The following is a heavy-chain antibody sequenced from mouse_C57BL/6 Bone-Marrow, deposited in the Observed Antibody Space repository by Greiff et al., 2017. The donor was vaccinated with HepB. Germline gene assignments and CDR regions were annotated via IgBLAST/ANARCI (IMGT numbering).Heavy chain of an antibody. CDR3: ARRYLLLPLWYFDV. V-gene: IGHV1-76*01. CDR1: GYTFTDYY. CDR2: IYPGSGNT. D-gene: IGHD1-1*01. Sequence: QVQLQQSGAELVRPGASVKLSCKASGYTFTDYYINWVKQRPGQGLEWIARIYPGSGNTYYNEKFKGKATLTAEKSSSTAYMQLSSLTSEDSAVYFCARRYLLLPLWYFDVWGTGTTVTVSS. J-gene: IGHJ1*03.